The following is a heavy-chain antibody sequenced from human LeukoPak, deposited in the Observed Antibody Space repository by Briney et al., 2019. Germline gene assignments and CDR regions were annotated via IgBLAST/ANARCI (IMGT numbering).Heavy chain of an antibody. Sequence: GASVKVSCKASGYTFTGYYMHWVRQAPGQGLEWMGWINPNSGGTNYAQKFQGRVTMTRDTSISTAYMELSRLRSDDTAVYYCARGGGDSGSYYVYYYYYYMDVWGKGTTVTVSS. V-gene: IGHV1-2*02. CDR3: ARGGGDSGSYYVYYYYYYMDV. D-gene: IGHD3-10*01. CDR2: INPNSGGT. J-gene: IGHJ6*03. CDR1: GYTFTGYY.